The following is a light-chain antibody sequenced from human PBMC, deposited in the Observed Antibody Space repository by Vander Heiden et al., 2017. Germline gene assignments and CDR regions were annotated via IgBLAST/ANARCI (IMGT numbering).Light chain of an antibody. CDR1: KLGDKY. Sequence: VSVSPGQTASITCSGDKLGDKYACWYQQKPGQSPVLVIYQDSKRPSGIPERFSGSNSGNTDTLTISGTQAMDEADYYCQAWDSSTVVFGGGTKLTVL. CDR3: QAWDSSTVV. V-gene: IGLV3-1*01. J-gene: IGLJ2*01. CDR2: QDS.